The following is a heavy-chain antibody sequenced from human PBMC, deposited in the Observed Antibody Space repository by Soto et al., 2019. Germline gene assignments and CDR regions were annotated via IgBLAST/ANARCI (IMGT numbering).Heavy chain of an antibody. CDR3: ARGYCSGGSCYRVFDY. CDR2: ISAYNGNT. D-gene: IGHD2-15*01. Sequence: GASVKVSCKASGGTFSSYAISWVRQAPGQGLEWMGWISAYNGNTNYAQELQGRVTMTTDTSTSTAYMELRSLRSDDTAVYYCARGYCSGGSCYRVFDYWGQGTLVTVSS. V-gene: IGHV1-18*01. J-gene: IGHJ4*02. CDR1: GGTFSSYA.